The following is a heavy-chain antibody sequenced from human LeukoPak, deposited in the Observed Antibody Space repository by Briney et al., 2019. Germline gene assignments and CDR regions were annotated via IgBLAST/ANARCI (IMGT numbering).Heavy chain of an antibody. D-gene: IGHD3-3*01. CDR1: GGSISSSSYY. Sequence: PSETLSLTCTVSGGSISSSSYYWGWIRQPPGKGLEWIGSIYYSGSTYYNPSLKSRVTISVDTSKNQFSLKLSSVTAADTAVYYCARGHLFTLDGFAVWGQGTMVTVSS. CDR2: IYYSGST. V-gene: IGHV4-39*01. CDR3: ARGHLFTLDGFAV. J-gene: IGHJ3*01.